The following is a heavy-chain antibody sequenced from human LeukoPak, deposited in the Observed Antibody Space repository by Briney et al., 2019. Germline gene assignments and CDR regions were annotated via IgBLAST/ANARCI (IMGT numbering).Heavy chain of an antibody. V-gene: IGHV1-18*01. CDR1: GYTSTSYG. CDR2: ISAYNGNT. Sequence: VASVKVSCKASGYTSTSYGISWVRQAPGQGLEWMGWISAYNGNTNYAQKLQGRVTMTTDTSTSTAYMELRSLRSDDTAVYYCARRTTVTTLYYYYGMDVWGQGTTVTVSS. J-gene: IGHJ6*02. D-gene: IGHD4-17*01. CDR3: ARRTTVTTLYYYYGMDV.